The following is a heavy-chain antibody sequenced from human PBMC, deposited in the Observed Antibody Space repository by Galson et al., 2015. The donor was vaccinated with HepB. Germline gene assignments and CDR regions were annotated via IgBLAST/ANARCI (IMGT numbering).Heavy chain of an antibody. Sequence: SVKVSCKASGGNFSTYGINWVRQAPGQGLEWMGGLIPMFGTTNYAQKFQGRVTITADEFTTTAYMELSSLRSEDTAMYFCARDLEKSDGYNEMGDWGQGTLVIVSS. V-gene: IGHV1-69*13. J-gene: IGHJ4*02. D-gene: IGHD3-16*01. CDR3: ARDLEKSDGYNEMGD. CDR2: LIPMFGTT. CDR1: GGNFSTYG.